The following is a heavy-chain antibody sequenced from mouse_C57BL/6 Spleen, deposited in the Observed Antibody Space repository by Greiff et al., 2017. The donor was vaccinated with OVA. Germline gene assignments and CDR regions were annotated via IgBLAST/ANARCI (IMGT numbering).Heavy chain of an antibody. V-gene: IGHV1-55*01. Sequence: QVQLQQPGAELVKPGASVKMSCKASGYTFTSYWITWVKQRPGQGLEWIGDIYPGSGSTNYNEKFKSKATLTADTSSSTAYMQLSSLTSEDSAVYYCARAGIYYYGSSYGYFDVWGTGTTVTVSS. CDR1: GYTFTSYW. CDR3: ARAGIYYYGSSYGYFDV. J-gene: IGHJ1*03. CDR2: IYPGSGST. D-gene: IGHD1-1*01.